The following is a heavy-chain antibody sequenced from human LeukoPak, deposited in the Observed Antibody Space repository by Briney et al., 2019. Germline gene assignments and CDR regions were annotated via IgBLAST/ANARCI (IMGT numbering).Heavy chain of an antibody. V-gene: IGHV4-34*01. D-gene: IGHD1-26*01. CDR2: INHSGST. Sequence: PSETLSLTCAVYGGSFSGYYWSWIRQPPGKGLEWIGEINHSGSTNYNPSLKSRVTISVDTSKNQFSLKLSSVTAADTAVYYCARYPDLAGGIDYWGQGTLVTVSS. CDR3: ARYPDLAGGIDY. CDR1: GGSFSGYY. J-gene: IGHJ4*02.